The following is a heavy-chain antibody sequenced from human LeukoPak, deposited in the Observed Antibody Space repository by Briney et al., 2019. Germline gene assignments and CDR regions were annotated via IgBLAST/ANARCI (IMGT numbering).Heavy chain of an antibody. V-gene: IGHV3-9*01. CDR1: GFTFDDYA. CDR3: AKVLGGYSSSWYPPGAFDI. J-gene: IGHJ3*02. Sequence: GGSLRLSCAASGFTFDDYAMHWVRQAPGKGLEWVSGISWNSGSIGYADSVKGRFTISRDNAKNSLYLQMNSLRAEDTALYYCAKVLGGYSSSWYPPGAFDIWGQGTMVTVSS. D-gene: IGHD6-13*01. CDR2: ISWNSGSI.